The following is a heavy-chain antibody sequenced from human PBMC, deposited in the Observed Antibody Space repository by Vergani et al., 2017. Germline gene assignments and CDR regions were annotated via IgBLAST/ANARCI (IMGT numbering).Heavy chain of an antibody. CDR3: AKDGGYSYGYVGQKDYYGMDV. CDR1: GFTFSSYW. Sequence: EVQLVESGGGLVQPGGSLRLSCAASGFTFSSYWMSWVRQAPGKGLEWVANIKQDGSEKYYVDSVKGRFTISRDNAKNSLYLQMNSLRAEDTAVYYCAKDGGYSYGYVGQKDYYGMDVWGQGTTVTVSS. V-gene: IGHV3-7*01. CDR2: IKQDGSEK. J-gene: IGHJ6*02. D-gene: IGHD5-18*01.